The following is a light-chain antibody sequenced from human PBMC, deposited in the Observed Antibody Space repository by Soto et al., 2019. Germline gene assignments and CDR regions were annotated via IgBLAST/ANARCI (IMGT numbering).Light chain of an antibody. Sequence: EIVLTQSPGTLSLSPGERATLSCRASQSVKSNYLAWYQQKPGQAPRLLIYGASSRATGIPDRFSGSGSGTDFTLTISRLEPEDVAVYYCQQLGTFGQGTKVEIK. CDR1: QSVKSNY. CDR2: GAS. J-gene: IGKJ1*01. V-gene: IGKV3-20*01. CDR3: QQLGT.